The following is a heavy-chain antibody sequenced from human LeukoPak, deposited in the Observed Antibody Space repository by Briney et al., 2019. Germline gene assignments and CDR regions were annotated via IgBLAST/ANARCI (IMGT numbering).Heavy chain of an antibody. D-gene: IGHD3-10*01. CDR3: ARGDPMVRGVIDY. J-gene: IGHJ4*02. Sequence: SQTLSLTCTVSGGSISSGGYYWSWIRQHPGKGLEWIGYIYYSGSTYYNPSLKSRVTISVDTSKNQFSLKLSSVTAADTAVYYCARGDPMVRGVIDYWGQGTLVTVSS. V-gene: IGHV4-31*03. CDR2: IYYSGST. CDR1: GGSISSGGYY.